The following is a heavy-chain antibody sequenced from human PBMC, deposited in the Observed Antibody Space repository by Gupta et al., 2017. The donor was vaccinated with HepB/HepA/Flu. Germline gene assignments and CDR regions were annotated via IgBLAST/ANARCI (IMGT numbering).Heavy chain of an antibody. D-gene: IGHD5-18*01. CDR1: GGSFSGYY. Sequence: QVQLQQWGAALLKPSETLSLTCAVYGGSFSGYYWSWIRQPPGKGLEWIGEINHSGSTNYNPSLKSRVTIAVETSKKQFSLKLSSVTAADTAVYYCARGGRDTAMVGFDYWGQGTLVTVSS. CDR3: ARGGRDTAMVGFDY. J-gene: IGHJ4*02. CDR2: INHSGST. V-gene: IGHV4-34*01.